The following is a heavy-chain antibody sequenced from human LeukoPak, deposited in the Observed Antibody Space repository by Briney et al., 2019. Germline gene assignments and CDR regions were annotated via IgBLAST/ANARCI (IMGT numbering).Heavy chain of an antibody. CDR1: GGSISSYY. Sequence: SETLSLTCTVFGGSISSYYWSWIRQPPGKGLEWIGYIYYSGSTNYNPSLKSRVTISVDTSKTQFSLKLSSVTAADTAVYYCARFAYYGSGSSTNFDYWGQGTLVTVSS. CDR2: IYYSGST. CDR3: ARFAYYGSGSSTNFDY. J-gene: IGHJ4*02. V-gene: IGHV4-59*01. D-gene: IGHD3-10*01.